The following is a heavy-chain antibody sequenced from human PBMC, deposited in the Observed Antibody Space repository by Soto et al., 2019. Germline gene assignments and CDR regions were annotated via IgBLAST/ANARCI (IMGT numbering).Heavy chain of an antibody. CDR3: ARDLSYYYGMDV. Sequence: QVPLVESGGGVVQPGRSLRLSCAASGFTFSGYAMHWVRQAPGKGLEWVALISSDGSNKYNADSVKGRFTISRDNSKNTLYLQMNSLRAEDTAVYSCARDLSYYYGMDVWGQGTTVTVSS. CDR2: ISSDGSNK. J-gene: IGHJ6*02. CDR1: GFTFSGYA. V-gene: IGHV3-30-3*01.